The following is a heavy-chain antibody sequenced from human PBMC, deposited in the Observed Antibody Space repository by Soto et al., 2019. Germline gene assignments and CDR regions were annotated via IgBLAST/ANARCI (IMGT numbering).Heavy chain of an antibody. CDR3: ARPTGGHDAGGTYMDV. CDR2: IIPIVGLT. V-gene: IGHV1-69*02. CDR1: GGSLSSYP. J-gene: IGHJ6*03. D-gene: IGHD2-8*02. Sequence: QVQLLQSGSEVKKPGSSVKVSCRASGGSLSSYPVTWVRQAPGQGLEWMGRIIPIVGLTNYAQKFQGRVTITADKSTSTAYRELSSLRSDDTAVYYCARPTGGHDAGGTYMDVWGKGTTVIVSS.